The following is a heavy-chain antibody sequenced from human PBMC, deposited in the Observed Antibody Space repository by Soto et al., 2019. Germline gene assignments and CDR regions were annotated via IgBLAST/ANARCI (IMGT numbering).Heavy chain of an antibody. D-gene: IGHD3-3*01. CDR3: VRKNYDFWSGYWVVYYYYYMDV. CDR1: GFTFSSYW. Sequence: PGGSLRLSCAASGFTFSSYWMSWVRQAPGKGLEWVANIKQDGSEKYYVDSVKGRFTISRDNAKNSLYLQMNSLRAEDTAVYYCVRKNYDFWSGYWVVYYYYYMDVWGKGTTVTVSS. J-gene: IGHJ6*03. CDR2: IKQDGSEK. V-gene: IGHV3-7*01.